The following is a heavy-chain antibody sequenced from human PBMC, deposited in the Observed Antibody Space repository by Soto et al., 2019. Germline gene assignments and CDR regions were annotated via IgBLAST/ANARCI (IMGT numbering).Heavy chain of an antibody. CDR3: ARVNAMIVGIDAFDI. CDR1: GGTFSSYA. J-gene: IGHJ3*02. D-gene: IGHD3-22*01. CDR2: IIPIFGTA. V-gene: IGHV1-69*13. Sequence: SVKVSCKASGGTFSSYAISWVRQAPGQGLEWMGGIIPIFGTANYAQKFQGRVTITADESTSTAYMELSSLRSEDTAVYYCARVNAMIVGIDAFDIWGQGTMLTVSS.